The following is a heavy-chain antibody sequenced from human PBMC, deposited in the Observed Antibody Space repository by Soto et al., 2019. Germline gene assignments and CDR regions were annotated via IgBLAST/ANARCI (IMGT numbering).Heavy chain of an antibody. D-gene: IGHD2-2*01. V-gene: IGHV3-33*01. Sequence: QVQLVESGGGVVQPGRSLRLSCAASGFTFSSYGMHWVRQAPGKGLEWVAVIWYDGSNKYYADSVKGRFTISRDNSKNTLYLQMNSLRAEDTAVYYCARDSSTSCAFFDYWGQGTLVTVSS. J-gene: IGHJ4*02. CDR1: GFTFSSYG. CDR3: ARDSSTSCAFFDY. CDR2: IWYDGSNK.